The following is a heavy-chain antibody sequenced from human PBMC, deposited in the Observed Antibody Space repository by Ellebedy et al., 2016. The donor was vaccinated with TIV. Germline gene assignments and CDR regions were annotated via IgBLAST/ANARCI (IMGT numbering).Heavy chain of an antibody. J-gene: IGHJ4*02. Sequence: MPSETLSLTCTVSGDSISSSDYYWGWVRQPPGKGLEWIGTVYHSGSTYYNPSLKSRVTISVDTSKNQFSLNLTSVTAADTAMFYCARQPPLDSGSNRFDYWGQGTLVTVSS. V-gene: IGHV4-39*01. CDR1: GDSISSSDYY. CDR2: VYHSGST. CDR3: ARQPPLDSGSNRFDY. D-gene: IGHD1-14*01.